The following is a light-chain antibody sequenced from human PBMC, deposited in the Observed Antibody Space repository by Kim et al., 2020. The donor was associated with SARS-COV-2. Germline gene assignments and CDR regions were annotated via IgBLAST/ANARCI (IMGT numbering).Light chain of an antibody. J-gene: IGKJ4*01. V-gene: IGKV3D-15*01. CDR2: GAA. CDR1: QTVSSY. Sequence: ELVMTQSTATLSVSPGERVTLSCRASQTVSSYLAWYQQKPGQAPRLLIYGAAVRATGIPPRFSGSGSGTDFSLTINGLQSEDFAVYFCQQYTNWPLTFGGGTKVDIK. CDR3: QQYTNWPLT.